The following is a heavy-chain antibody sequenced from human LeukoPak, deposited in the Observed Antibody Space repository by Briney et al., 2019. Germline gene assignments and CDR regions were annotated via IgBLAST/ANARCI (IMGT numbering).Heavy chain of an antibody. CDR3: AKRGVVIRVILVGFHKEAYYFDS. CDR2: ISDSGGST. J-gene: IGHJ4*02. CDR1: GITLSNYG. Sequence: GGSLRLSCAVSGITLSNYGMSWVHQAPGKGLEWVAGISDSGGSTNYADSVKGRFTISRDTPKNTLYLQMTSLRAEDTAVYFCAKRGVVIRVILVGFHKEAYYFDSWGQGALVTVSS. V-gene: IGHV3-23*01. D-gene: IGHD3-22*01.